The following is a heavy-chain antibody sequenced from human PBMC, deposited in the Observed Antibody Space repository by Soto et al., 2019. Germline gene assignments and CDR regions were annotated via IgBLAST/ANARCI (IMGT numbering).Heavy chain of an antibody. D-gene: IGHD2-15*01. CDR2: IFYSGST. V-gene: IGHV4-39*01. CDR3: ARQCRGVTCLWFVP. CDR1: SGSISSTIYS. J-gene: IGHJ5*02. Sequence: QLQLQESGPGLVKPSETLSLTCTVSSGSISSTIYSWDWIRQPPGKGLEWIGSIFYSGSTYYNPSLKSRVTISVDTSKNQFSLTLTSVTAADTAVYYCARQCRGVTCLWFVPWGQGTLVTVSS.